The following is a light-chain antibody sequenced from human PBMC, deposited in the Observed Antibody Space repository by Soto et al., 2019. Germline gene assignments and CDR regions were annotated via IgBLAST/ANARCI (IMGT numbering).Light chain of an antibody. CDR3: QQSYSTPRT. CDR2: GAS. CDR1: QSISNY. Sequence: DIQMTQSPSSLSASVGDRVTITCRASQSISNYLNWYQQKPGKAPNLLIYGASSLQSGVPSRFSGSGAGTDFTLTISNLQPEDFATYYCQQSYSTPRTFGQGTKVEIK. J-gene: IGKJ1*01. V-gene: IGKV1-39*01.